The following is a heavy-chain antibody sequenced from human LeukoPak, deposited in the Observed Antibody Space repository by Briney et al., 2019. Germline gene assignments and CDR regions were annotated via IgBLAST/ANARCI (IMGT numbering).Heavy chain of an antibody. J-gene: IGHJ4*02. V-gene: IGHV3-21*01. CDR1: GFTFSTYN. D-gene: IGHD2-15*01. CDR3: ARDGFRDIVVVVAATQFY. CDR2: ISSGNTYI. Sequence: GGSLRLSCAASGFTFSTYNMTWVRQAPGKGLEWVSSISSGNTYIYYADSVKGRFTISRDNSMNSVYLQMTSLRAEDTAVYYCARDGFRDIVVVVAATQFYWGQGTLVTVSS.